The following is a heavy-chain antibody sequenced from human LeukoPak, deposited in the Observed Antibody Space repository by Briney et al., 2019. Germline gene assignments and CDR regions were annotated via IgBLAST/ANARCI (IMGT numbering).Heavy chain of an antibody. J-gene: IGHJ3*02. Sequence: GASVTVSCKASGGAFSSYAISWVRQAPGQGLEWMGRINVILDTANYAQKFQGRVTITADISTSTSYMELSSLRSEDTAVYYCARDQGIGDASDIWGQGTMVTVSS. CDR3: ARDQGIGDASDI. CDR1: GGAFSSYA. CDR2: INVILDTA. V-gene: IGHV1-69*04.